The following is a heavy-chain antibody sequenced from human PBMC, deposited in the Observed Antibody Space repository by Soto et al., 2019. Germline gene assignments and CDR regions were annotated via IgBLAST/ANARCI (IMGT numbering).Heavy chain of an antibody. CDR1: GGSIGSTGCY. V-gene: IGHV4-39*01. CDR3: AGVGGKYWFDP. J-gene: IGHJ5*02. CDR2: VYYSGST. Sequence: SETLSLTCTVSGGSIGSTGCYWGWIRQPPGKGLEWIGNVYYSGSTYYNPSLKSRVTISVDTSKNQFSLKLSSVTAADTAVYYCAGVGGKYWFDPWGQGTLVTVSS. D-gene: IGHD2-15*01.